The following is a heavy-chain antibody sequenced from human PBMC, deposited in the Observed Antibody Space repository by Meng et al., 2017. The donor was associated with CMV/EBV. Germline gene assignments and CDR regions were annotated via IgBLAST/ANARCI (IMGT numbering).Heavy chain of an antibody. Sequence: LTCAVSGDSISRNLWWSWVRQPPGKGLEWIGEISYSGDTKYNPSLQSRATISSDTTNNRFSLRLNSVTAADTGVYFCARSPGFWSLDYWGRGTLVTVSS. CDR3: ARSPGFWSLDY. V-gene: IGHV4-4*01. D-gene: IGHD2-8*02. J-gene: IGHJ4*02. CDR2: ISYSGDT. CDR1: GDSISRNLW.